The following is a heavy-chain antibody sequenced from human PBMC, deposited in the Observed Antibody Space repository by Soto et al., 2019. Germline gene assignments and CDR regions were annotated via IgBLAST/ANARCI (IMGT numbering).Heavy chain of an antibody. CDR1: GYTFTGYY. CDR3: ARAPHYDNNWLDS. D-gene: IGHD3-9*01. CDR2: INPNSGGT. V-gene: IGHV1-2*04. Sequence: ASVKVSCKASGYTFTGYYMHWGRQAPGQGLEWMGWINPNSGGTNYAQKFQGWVTMTRDTSISTAYKELSRLRSDDTAVYYCARAPHYDNNWLDSWGPGTLVTVSS. J-gene: IGHJ5*01.